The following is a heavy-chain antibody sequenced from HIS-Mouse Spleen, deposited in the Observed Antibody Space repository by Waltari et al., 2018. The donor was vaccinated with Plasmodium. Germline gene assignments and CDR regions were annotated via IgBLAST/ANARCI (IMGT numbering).Heavy chain of an antibody. Sequence: EVQLVESGGGLVEPGGSLSLPCAASGSTFSSYWMSWVRQAPGKGREWVANIKQDGSEKYYVDSVKGRFTISRDNAKNSLYLQMNSLRAEDTAVYYCASSWYWYFDLWGRGTLVTVSS. J-gene: IGHJ2*01. CDR2: IKQDGSEK. CDR3: ASSWYWYFDL. CDR1: GSTFSSYW. V-gene: IGHV3-7*01. D-gene: IGHD6-13*01.